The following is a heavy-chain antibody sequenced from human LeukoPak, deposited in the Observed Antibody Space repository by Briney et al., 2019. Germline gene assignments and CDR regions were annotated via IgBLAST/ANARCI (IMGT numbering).Heavy chain of an antibody. J-gene: IGHJ4*02. CDR3: ARDLQGIVVAAPSY. Sequence: GGSLRLSCAAPGFTFSNYGMHWVRQAPGKGLEWVAAIWYDGSNKYYGDSVKGRFTISRDNSKNTLYLQMNSLRAEDTAAYYCARDLQGIVVAAPSYWGQGTLVTVSS. CDR1: GFTFSNYG. D-gene: IGHD3-22*01. CDR2: IWYDGSNK. V-gene: IGHV3-33*01.